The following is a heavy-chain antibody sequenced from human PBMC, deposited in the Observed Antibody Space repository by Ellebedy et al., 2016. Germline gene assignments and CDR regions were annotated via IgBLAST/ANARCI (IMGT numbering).Heavy chain of an antibody. Sequence: GESLKISXAASGFTFSSYSMNWVRQAPGKGLEWVSSISSSSSYIYYADSVKGRFTISRDNAKNSLYLQMNSLRAEDTAVYYCAREGLDYYDSSGYPQHVDYWGQGTLVTVSS. CDR1: GFTFSSYS. CDR3: AREGLDYYDSSGYPQHVDY. J-gene: IGHJ4*02. D-gene: IGHD3-22*01. V-gene: IGHV3-21*01. CDR2: ISSSSSYI.